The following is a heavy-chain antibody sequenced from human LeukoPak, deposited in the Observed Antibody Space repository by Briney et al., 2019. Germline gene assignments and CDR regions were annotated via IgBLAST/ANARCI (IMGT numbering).Heavy chain of an antibody. CDR3: AIGIADY. CDR2: ISGSGGST. CDR1: GFTFSGYS. V-gene: IGHV3-23*01. D-gene: IGHD2/OR15-2a*01. Sequence: AGSLTLSCAASGFTFSGYSISWVRQAPGKGLEWVSAISGSGGSTYYADSAKGRSTISIDNSKNTLYLQMNSLRAEDTAVYYCAIGIADYWGQVTLVSVAS. J-gene: IGHJ4*02.